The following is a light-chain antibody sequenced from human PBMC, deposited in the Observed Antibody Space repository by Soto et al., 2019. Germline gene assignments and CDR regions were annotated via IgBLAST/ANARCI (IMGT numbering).Light chain of an antibody. CDR2: KAS. J-gene: IGKJ1*01. Sequence: DIQMTQSPSTLSASVGDRVTITCRASQSISSWLAWYQQKPGKAPKLLISKASSLESGVPSRFSGSGSGTEFTRTISSLEPDDFQTYYCQQYNSYPWTFGQGTKVEIK. V-gene: IGKV1-5*03. CDR1: QSISSW. CDR3: QQYNSYPWT.